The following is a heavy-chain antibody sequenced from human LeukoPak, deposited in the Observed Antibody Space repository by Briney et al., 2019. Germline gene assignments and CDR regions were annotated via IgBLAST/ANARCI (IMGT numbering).Heavy chain of an antibody. V-gene: IGHV4-30-2*01. CDR2: IYHSGST. J-gene: IGHJ5*02. CDR3: ARGDTTPWFDP. D-gene: IGHD1-14*01. Sequence: SETLSLTCTVSGGSISSYSWSWIRQPPGKGLEWIGYIYHSGSTYYNPSLKSRVTISVDRSKNQFSLKLSSVTAADTAVYYCARGDTTPWFDPWGQGTLVTVSS. CDR1: GGSISSYS.